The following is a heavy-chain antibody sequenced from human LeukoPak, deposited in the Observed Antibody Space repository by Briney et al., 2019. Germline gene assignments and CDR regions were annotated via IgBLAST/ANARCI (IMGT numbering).Heavy chain of an antibody. CDR1: GFTFSSSG. CDR3: AKDRNDTQKGLYYFDY. CDR2: ISYDGNNK. V-gene: IGHV3-30*18. J-gene: IGHJ4*02. Sequence: PGGSLRLSCAASGFTFSSSGMHWVRQAPGKGLEWVAIISYDGNNKYYADSVKGRFTMSRDNSKNTLYLQMNSLRAEDTAVYYCAKDRNDTQKGLYYFDYWGQGTLVTVSS. D-gene: IGHD3-22*01.